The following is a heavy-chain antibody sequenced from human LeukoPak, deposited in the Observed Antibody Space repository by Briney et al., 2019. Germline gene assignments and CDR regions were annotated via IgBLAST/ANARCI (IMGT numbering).Heavy chain of an antibody. V-gene: IGHV3-23*01. CDR2: ISGSGGST. CDR3: ARDVYCSSTSCPNWFDP. CDR1: GFTFSTYS. D-gene: IGHD2-2*01. J-gene: IGHJ5*02. Sequence: GGSLRLSCAASGFTFSTYSMNWVRQAPGKGLEWVSAISGSGGSTYYADSVKGRFTISRDNSKNTLYLQMNSLRAEDTAVYYCARDVYCSSTSCPNWFDPWGQGTLVTVSS.